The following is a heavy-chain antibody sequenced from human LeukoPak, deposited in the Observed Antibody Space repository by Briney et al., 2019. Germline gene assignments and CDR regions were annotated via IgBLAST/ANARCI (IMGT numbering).Heavy chain of an antibody. CDR2: IIPIFGTA. CDR3: ARSAYGSGGYYIPYYYMDV. Sequence: EASVKVSCKASGGTFSSYAISWVRQAPGQGLEWMGGIIPIFGTANYAQKFQGRVTITTDESTSTAYMELSSLRSEDTAVYYCARSAYGSGGYYIPYYYMDVWGKGTTVTVSS. CDR1: GGTFSSYA. J-gene: IGHJ6*03. V-gene: IGHV1-69*05. D-gene: IGHD3-10*01.